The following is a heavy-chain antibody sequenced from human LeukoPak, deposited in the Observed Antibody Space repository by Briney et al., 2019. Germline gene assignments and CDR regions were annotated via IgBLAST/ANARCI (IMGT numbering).Heavy chain of an antibody. J-gene: IGHJ3*02. D-gene: IGHD3-22*01. CDR3: ARPTGHYDRTMGAFDI. CDR1: GFTFSNYG. V-gene: IGHV3-30*02. CDR2: MRYDGSNT. Sequence: GGSLRLSCAASGFTFSNYGMHWVRQAPGKGLEWLAFMRYDGSNTHYADSVKGRFTISRDNAKNSLYLQMNSLRAEDTALYYCARPTGHYDRTMGAFDIWGQGTMVTVSS.